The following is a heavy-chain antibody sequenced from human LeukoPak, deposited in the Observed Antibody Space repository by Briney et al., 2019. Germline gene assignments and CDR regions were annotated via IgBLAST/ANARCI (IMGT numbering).Heavy chain of an antibody. Sequence: SETLSLTCSVSAYSISDGFLWGWIRQPPGKGLEWIASIYHSGPTYYNPSLRRRVTASVDTSKNQFSLRVSSATAADTAVYYFSRLSHGAGATRVSWFDPWGQGTLVTVSS. J-gene: IGHJ5*02. CDR2: IYHSGPT. CDR1: AYSISDGFL. D-gene: IGHD1-26*01. CDR3: SRLSHGAGATRVSWFDP. V-gene: IGHV4-38-2*02.